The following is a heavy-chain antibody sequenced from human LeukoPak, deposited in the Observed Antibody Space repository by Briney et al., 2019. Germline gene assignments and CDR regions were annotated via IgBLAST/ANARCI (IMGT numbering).Heavy chain of an antibody. D-gene: IGHD6-19*01. CDR2: ISGSGGST. Sequence: PGGPLRLSCAVSGFTFSSYAMSWVRQAPGKGLEWVSTISGSGGSTYYADTVKGRFTISRDNAKNSLYLQMNSLRAEDTAVYYCAREPPQYSSGWFSFDYWGQGTLVTVSS. J-gene: IGHJ4*02. V-gene: IGHV3-23*01. CDR1: GFTFSSYA. CDR3: AREPPQYSSGWFSFDY.